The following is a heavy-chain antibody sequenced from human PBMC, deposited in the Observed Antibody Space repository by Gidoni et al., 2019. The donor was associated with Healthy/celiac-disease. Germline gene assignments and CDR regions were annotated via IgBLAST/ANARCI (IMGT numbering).Heavy chain of an antibody. D-gene: IGHD3-16*02. V-gene: IGHV1-18*04. Sequence: QVQLVQSGAEVKKPGASVKDSCKASGYTFTSYGTSGVRQAPGQGLEWMGWISAYNGNTDYAQKLQGRVTMTTDTSTSTAYMELRSLRSDDTAVYYCARDQVRYDYIWGSYRPQFDYWGQGTLVTVSS. J-gene: IGHJ4*02. CDR3: ARDQVRYDYIWGSYRPQFDY. CDR1: GYTFTSYG. CDR2: ISAYNGNT.